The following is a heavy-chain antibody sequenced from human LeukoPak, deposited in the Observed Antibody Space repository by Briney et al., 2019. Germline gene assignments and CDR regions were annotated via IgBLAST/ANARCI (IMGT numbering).Heavy chain of an antibody. Sequence: SETLSLTCTVSGGSISSYYWSWSRQPPGKGLEWIGYIYYSGSTNYNPSLKSRVTISVDTSKNQFSLNLSSVTAADTAVYYCARHLGEAYFDYWGQGTLVNVSS. V-gene: IGHV4-59*08. CDR3: ARHLGEAYFDY. J-gene: IGHJ4*02. CDR1: GGSISSYY. CDR2: IYYSGST. D-gene: IGHD3-16*01.